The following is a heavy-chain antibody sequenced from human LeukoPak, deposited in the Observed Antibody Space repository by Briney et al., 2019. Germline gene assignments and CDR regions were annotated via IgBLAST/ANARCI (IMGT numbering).Heavy chain of an antibody. Sequence: GGSLRLSCAASGFTFSSYAMSWVRQAPGKGLEWVSAISGSGGSTYYADFVKGRFTTSRDNSKNTLYLQMNSLRAEDTAVYYCAKDRTPYYAYYYDSSGYSKILDYWGQGTLVTVSS. V-gene: IGHV3-23*01. J-gene: IGHJ4*02. CDR3: AKDRTPYYAYYYDSSGYSKILDY. CDR1: GFTFSSYA. CDR2: ISGSGGST. D-gene: IGHD3-22*01.